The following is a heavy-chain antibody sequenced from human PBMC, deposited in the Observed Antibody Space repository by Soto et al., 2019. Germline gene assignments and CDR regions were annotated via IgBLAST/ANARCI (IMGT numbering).Heavy chain of an antibody. V-gene: IGHV1-58*01. CDR1: GFTFTSSA. CDR2: IVVGSGNT. J-gene: IGHJ4*02. Sequence: HMQLVQSGPEVKKPGTSVKVSCKASGFTFTSSAVQWVRQARGQRLEWIGWIVVGSGNTNYAQTFQERVTITRDMSTSTAYMELSSLRSEDTAVYYCAAEGVVVVAAFDYWGQGTLVTVSS. D-gene: IGHD2-15*01. CDR3: AAEGVVVVAAFDY.